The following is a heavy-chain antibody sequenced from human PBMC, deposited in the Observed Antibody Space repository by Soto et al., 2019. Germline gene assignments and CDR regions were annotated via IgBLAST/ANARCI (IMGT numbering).Heavy chain of an antibody. J-gene: IGHJ4*02. Sequence: GGSLRLSCAASGFTFRYHAMSWVRQAPGKGLEWVSAVPGGIDGTFYADSVKGRFTISRDNSRDTLYLQMDSLRAEDTAVYFCMIRGDCPGGSCPYWGQGTLVTVSS. CDR3: MIRGDCPGGSCPY. CDR2: VPGGIDGT. V-gene: IGHV3-23*01. CDR1: GFTFRYHA. D-gene: IGHD2-15*01.